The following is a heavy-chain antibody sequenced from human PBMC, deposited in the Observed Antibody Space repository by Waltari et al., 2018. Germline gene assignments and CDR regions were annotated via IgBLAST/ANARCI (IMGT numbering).Heavy chain of an antibody. V-gene: IGHV3-23*01. CDR2: ISGSGGST. D-gene: IGHD6-13*01. CDR3: AKVASSRELSDYFDY. J-gene: IGHJ4*02. CDR1: GFTFSSYA. Sequence: EVQLLESGGGLLQPGGSLRLSCAASGFTFSSYAMSWVRQAPGKGLEWVSAISGSGGSTYYADSVKGRFTISRENSKNTMYLQMNSLRAEDTAVYYCAKVASSRELSDYFDYGGQGTLVTVSS.